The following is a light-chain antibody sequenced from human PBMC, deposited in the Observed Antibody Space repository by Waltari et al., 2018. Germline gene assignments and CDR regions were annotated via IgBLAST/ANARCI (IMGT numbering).Light chain of an antibody. Sequence: EIVMTQSPATLSVSQGERATLSCRASQSISTTLAWYQHKPGQAPRLLIYGASTRATGFPARFSGSGFGTEFTLTISSLRSEDFAVYYCQHYHNWPPITFGQGTRLEIK. CDR3: QHYHNWPPIT. V-gene: IGKV3-15*01. CDR1: QSISTT. CDR2: GAS. J-gene: IGKJ5*01.